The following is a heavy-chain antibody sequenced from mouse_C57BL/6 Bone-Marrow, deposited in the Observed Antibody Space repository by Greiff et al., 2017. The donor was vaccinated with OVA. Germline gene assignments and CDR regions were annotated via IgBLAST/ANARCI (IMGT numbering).Heavy chain of an antibody. CDR2: IDPNSGGT. CDR3: ARRGVYYGSSLYAMDY. Sequence: QVQLQQPGAELVKPGASVKVSCKASGYTFTSYWMHWVKQRPGQGLEWIGRIDPNSGGTKYNEKFKSKATLTVDKPSSTAYMQLSSLTSEDSAVYYCARRGVYYGSSLYAMDYWGQGTSVTVSS. J-gene: IGHJ4*01. D-gene: IGHD1-1*01. CDR1: GYTFTSYW. V-gene: IGHV1-72*01.